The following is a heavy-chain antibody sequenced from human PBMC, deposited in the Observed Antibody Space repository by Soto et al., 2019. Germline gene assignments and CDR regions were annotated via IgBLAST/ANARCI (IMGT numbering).Heavy chain of an antibody. CDR3: ARGVKYGAYSRWFDP. CDR2: MNPNSGNT. V-gene: IGHV1-8*01. J-gene: IGHJ5*02. Sequence: ASVKVSCKAAGYTFTSYDINWVRQATGQGLEYLGWMNPNSGNTGYVQKFQGRVTMTRDTSISTAYMELSSLRSEDTAVYFCARGVKYGAYSRWFDPWGQGTLVTVSS. D-gene: IGHD4-17*01. CDR1: GYTFTSYD.